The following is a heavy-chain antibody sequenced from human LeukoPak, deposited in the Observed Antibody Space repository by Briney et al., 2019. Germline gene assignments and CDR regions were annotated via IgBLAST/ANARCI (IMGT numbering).Heavy chain of an antibody. CDR3: ARHVRPTYYYYYYMDV. J-gene: IGHJ6*03. CDR1: GYSFTSYS. Sequence: GESLKISCKGSGYSFTSYSIGWVRQMPGKGLEWMGIIYPGDSDTRDSPSFQGQVTISADKSISTAYLQWSSLKASDTAMYYSARHVRPTYYYYYYMDVWGKGTTVTVSS. V-gene: IGHV5-51*01. CDR2: IYPGDSDT.